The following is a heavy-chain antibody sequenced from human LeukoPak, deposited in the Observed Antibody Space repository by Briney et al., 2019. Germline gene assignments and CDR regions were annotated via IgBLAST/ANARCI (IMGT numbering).Heavy chain of an antibody. CDR3: AGVYALELGYYFDY. Sequence: GGSLRLSCAASGFTFSSYGMHWVRQAPGKGLEWVAVISYDGSNKYYADSVKGRFTISRDNSKNTLYLQMNSLRAEDTAVYYCAGVYALELGYYFDYWGQGTLVTVSS. D-gene: IGHD2-8*01. CDR2: ISYDGSNK. CDR1: GFTFSSYG. V-gene: IGHV3-30*03. J-gene: IGHJ4*02.